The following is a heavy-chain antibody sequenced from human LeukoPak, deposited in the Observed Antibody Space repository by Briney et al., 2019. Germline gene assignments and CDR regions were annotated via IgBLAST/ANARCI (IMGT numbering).Heavy chain of an antibody. CDR2: IYNDDRA. Sequence: GGSLRLSCAASGFSVRSNSMNWVRQAPGKGPEWVSVIYNDDRAEYGDSVKGRFSISRDNPTSTVILQMNSLRAEDTAVYYCAKGGGSTGRSYYFDYWGQGTLVTVSS. J-gene: IGHJ4*02. D-gene: IGHD2-15*01. CDR3: AKGGGSTGRSYYFDY. CDR1: GFSVRSNS. V-gene: IGHV3-53*05.